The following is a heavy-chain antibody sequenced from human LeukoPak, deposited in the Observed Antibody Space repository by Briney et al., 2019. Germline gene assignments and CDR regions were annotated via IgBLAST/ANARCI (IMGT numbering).Heavy chain of an antibody. J-gene: IGHJ4*02. D-gene: IGHD6-25*01. Sequence: GGSLRLSCAASGFTFSSYSMNWVRQAPGKGLVWVARINTDGSSTSYADSVKGRFTVSRDDAKNSLYLQMNSLRVEDTAVYYCAREHSSSGWGYFDYWGQGALVTVSS. CDR1: GFTFSSYS. CDR2: INTDGSST. V-gene: IGHV3-74*01. CDR3: AREHSSSGWGYFDY.